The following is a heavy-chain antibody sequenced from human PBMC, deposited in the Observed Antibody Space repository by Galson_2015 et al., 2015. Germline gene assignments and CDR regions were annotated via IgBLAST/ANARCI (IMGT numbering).Heavy chain of an antibody. V-gene: IGHV3-30*03. Sequence: SLRLSCAASGFTFSSCGMHWVRQAPGKGLEWVALISVEGGIKEYADSVKGRFTISRDNSKNTLSLQMNSLRAEDTAIYYCARDNEGYCSDGHCYSYYYYGMDVWGQGTTVTVSS. CDR1: GFTFSSCG. D-gene: IGHD2-15*01. J-gene: IGHJ6*02. CDR3: ARDNEGYCSDGHCYSYYYYGMDV. CDR2: ISVEGGIK.